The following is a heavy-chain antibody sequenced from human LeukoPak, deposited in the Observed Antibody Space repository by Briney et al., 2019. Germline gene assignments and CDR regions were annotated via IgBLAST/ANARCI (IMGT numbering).Heavy chain of an antibody. J-gene: IGHJ4*02. V-gene: IGHV5-51*01. Sequence: GESLKISCKGSGYSFINYWIGWVRQMPGKGLEWMGIIYPGDSDTRYSPSFQGQVTISADKSISTAYLQWSSLKASDTAMYYCARRAVGAVDLFDYWGQGPLVTVSS. D-gene: IGHD6-19*01. CDR3: ARRAVGAVDLFDY. CDR2: IYPGDSDT. CDR1: GYSFINYW.